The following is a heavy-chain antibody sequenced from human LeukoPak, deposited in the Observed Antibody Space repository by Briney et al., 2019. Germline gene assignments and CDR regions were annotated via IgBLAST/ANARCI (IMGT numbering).Heavy chain of an antibody. Sequence: GGSLRLSCAASGFSFSAYWMTWVRQAPGTGLEWVANINPAGTETYYVDPVKVRFTISRDNAKNLLYLQMNSLRAEDTAVYYCARFGYVAAVDLWGQGTLVTVSS. CDR1: GFSFSAYW. J-gene: IGHJ4*02. V-gene: IGHV3-7*01. D-gene: IGHD2-15*01. CDR2: INPAGTET. CDR3: ARFGYVAAVDL.